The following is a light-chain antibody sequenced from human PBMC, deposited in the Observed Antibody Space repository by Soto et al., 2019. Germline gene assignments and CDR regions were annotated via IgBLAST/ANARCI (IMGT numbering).Light chain of an antibody. CDR2: GAS. J-gene: IGKJ2*01. V-gene: IGKV3-15*01. Sequence: EIILTQSPASLSVSPGERATLSCRASQSVNNNLAWYQQKRGQAPRLLIYGASTRATGIPGRFRGSGSGTEFTLTITSLQSEDFAVYFCQQYNNWPPDTFGQGTKLEMK. CDR1: QSVNNN. CDR3: QQYNNWPPDT.